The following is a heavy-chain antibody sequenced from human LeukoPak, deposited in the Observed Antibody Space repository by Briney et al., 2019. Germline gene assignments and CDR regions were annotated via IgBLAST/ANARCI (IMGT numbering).Heavy chain of an antibody. CDR1: GGSISSYY. J-gene: IGHJ4*02. Sequence: SETLSLTCTVSGGSISSYYWSWIRQPPGKGLEWIGYIYYSGSTNYNPSLKSRVTISVDTSKNQFSLELSSVTAADTAVYYCARDRPYSSGWYRFFDYWGQGTLVTVSS. D-gene: IGHD6-19*01. CDR3: ARDRPYSSGWYRFFDY. V-gene: IGHV4-59*01. CDR2: IYYSGST.